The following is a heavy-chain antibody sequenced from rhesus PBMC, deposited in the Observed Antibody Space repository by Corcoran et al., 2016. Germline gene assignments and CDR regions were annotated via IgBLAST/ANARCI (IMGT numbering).Heavy chain of an antibody. CDR1: GYTFTDYY. V-gene: IGHV1-111*02. Sequence: EVQLVQSGAEVKKPGASVKISCKASGYTFTDYYLHWVRQTPEKGLEWMGLVDPEDGEAIHAQKLQDRVTITANTSTDTAYMELSSLRSEDTAVYYCATMVYCTGSGCGYWGQGVLVTVSS. CDR3: ATMVYCTGSGCGY. CDR2: VDPEDGEA. D-gene: IGHD2-21*01. J-gene: IGHJ4*01.